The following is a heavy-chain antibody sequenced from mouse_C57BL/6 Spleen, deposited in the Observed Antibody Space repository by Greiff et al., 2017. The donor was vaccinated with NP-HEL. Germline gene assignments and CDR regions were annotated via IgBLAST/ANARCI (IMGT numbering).Heavy chain of an antibody. J-gene: IGHJ3*01. V-gene: IGHV1-26*01. Sequence: VQLQQSGPELVKPGASVKISCKASGYTFTDYYMNWVKQSHGKSLEWIGDINPNNGGTSYNQKFKGKATLTVDKSSSTAYMELRSLTSEDSAVYYCARGGYDGYSWFAYWGQGTLVTVSA. CDR3: ARGGYDGYSWFAY. CDR1: GYTFTDYY. D-gene: IGHD2-3*01. CDR2: INPNNGGT.